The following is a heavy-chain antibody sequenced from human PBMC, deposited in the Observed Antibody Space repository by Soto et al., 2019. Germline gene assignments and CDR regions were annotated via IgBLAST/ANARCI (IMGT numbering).Heavy chain of an antibody. CDR1: GYTFTSYD. V-gene: IGHV1-8*01. CDR3: ARILAQPLPDFYYYYYYMDV. J-gene: IGHJ6*03. CDR2: MNPNSGNT. Sequence: QVQLVQSGAEVKKPGASVKVSCKASGYTFTSYDINWVRQATGQGLEWMGWMNPNSGNTGYAQKFQGRVTMTRNTSISTAYMEVSSLRSEDTAVYYCARILAQPLPDFYYYYYYMDVWGKGTTATVSS.